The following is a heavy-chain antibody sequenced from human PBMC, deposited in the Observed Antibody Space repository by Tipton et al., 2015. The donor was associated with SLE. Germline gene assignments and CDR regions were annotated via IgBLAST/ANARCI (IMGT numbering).Heavy chain of an antibody. CDR2: IKADGTEK. Sequence: SLRLSCEASGFTFSNHYMTWVRQAPGKGLEGVASIKADGTEKYYVGSLKGRFAISRDNAKNSLFLQINSLRAEDTAVYYYARDEPSANYLYWGRGTLVTVSS. J-gene: IGHJ4*02. CDR3: ARDEPSANYLY. CDR1: GFTFSNHY. V-gene: IGHV3-7*01. D-gene: IGHD1-14*01.